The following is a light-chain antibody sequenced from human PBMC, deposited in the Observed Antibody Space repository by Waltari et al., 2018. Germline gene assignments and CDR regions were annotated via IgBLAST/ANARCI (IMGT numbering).Light chain of an antibody. Sequence: EIVLTQSPGTLSLSRGERATVSCRASQIVSRALAWYQQKPGQAPRLLIYGASTRATGIPDRFRGSGSGTDFSLTISRLEPDDFAVYYCQHYLRLPVTFGQGTTVEI. CDR3: QHYLRLPVT. J-gene: IGKJ1*01. CDR2: GAS. CDR1: QIVSRA. V-gene: IGKV3-20*01.